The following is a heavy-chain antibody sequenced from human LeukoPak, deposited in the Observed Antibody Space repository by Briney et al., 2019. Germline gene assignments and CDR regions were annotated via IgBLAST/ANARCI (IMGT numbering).Heavy chain of an antibody. CDR1: GFTFGDYS. CDR3: ATRAAVGRYFDY. CDR2: ISGSTGNT. D-gene: IGHD6-13*01. Sequence: GRSLRLSCTASGFTFGDYSMIWLRQAPGKGLESVSTISGSTGNTFYADSVRGRITIARDNSKNTLSLQMSRLRVKDTAVYYCATRAAVGRYFDYWGQGTLVTVSS. V-gene: IGHV3-23*01. J-gene: IGHJ4*02.